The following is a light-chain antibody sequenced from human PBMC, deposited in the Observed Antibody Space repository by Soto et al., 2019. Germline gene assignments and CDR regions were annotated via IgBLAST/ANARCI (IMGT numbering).Light chain of an antibody. Sequence: EIVLTQSPGTLSLSPGERATLSCRASQSVSSSYLAWYQQKPGQAPRLLIYGASSRATGIPDRFSGSGSGTDFTLTIGRLEPEDFAVYYSQQYDRAFTFGPRT. V-gene: IGKV3-20*01. CDR3: QQYDRAFT. J-gene: IGKJ3*01. CDR1: QSVSSSY. CDR2: GAS.